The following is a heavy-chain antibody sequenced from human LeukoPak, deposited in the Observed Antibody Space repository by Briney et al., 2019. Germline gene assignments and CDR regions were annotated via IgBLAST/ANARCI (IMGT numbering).Heavy chain of an antibody. CDR3: ARTSGYYYYYMDV. CDR2: INWNGGST. CDR1: GFTFDDYG. Sequence: GGSLRLSCAASGFTFDDYGMSWVRQAPGKGLEWVSGINWNGGSTGYADSVKGRFTISRGNAKNSLYLQMNSLRAEDTALYYCARTSGYYYYYMDVWGKGTTVTVSS. V-gene: IGHV3-20*04. J-gene: IGHJ6*03. D-gene: IGHD2-8*02.